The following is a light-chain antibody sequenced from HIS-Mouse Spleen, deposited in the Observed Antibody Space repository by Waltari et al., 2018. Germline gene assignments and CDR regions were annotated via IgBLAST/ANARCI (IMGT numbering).Light chain of an antibody. CDR1: QGISSY. CDR3: QQLNSYPPT. Sequence: IQLTQSPSFLSASVGDRVTITCRASQGISSYLAWYQQKPGKAPKLLIYAASTLQSGVPSRFSGSGYGTEFTLTISSLQPEDFATYYCQQLNSYPPTFGQGTKVEIK. J-gene: IGKJ1*01. CDR2: AAS. V-gene: IGKV1-9*01.